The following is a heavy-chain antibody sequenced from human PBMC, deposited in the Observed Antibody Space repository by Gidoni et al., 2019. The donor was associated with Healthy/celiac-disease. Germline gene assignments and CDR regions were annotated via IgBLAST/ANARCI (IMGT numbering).Heavy chain of an antibody. CDR2: IWYDGSNK. J-gene: IGHJ1*01. CDR3: AREDIVVVPAAIPVGYFQH. Sequence: QVQLVESGGGVVQPGRSLRLSCAASGFTFSSYGMPWVRQAPGKGLEWVAVIWYDGSNKYYADSVKGRFTISRDNSKNTLYLQMNSLRAEDTAVYYCAREDIVVVPAAIPVGYFQHWGQGTLVTVSS. V-gene: IGHV3-33*01. CDR1: GFTFSSYG. D-gene: IGHD2-2*02.